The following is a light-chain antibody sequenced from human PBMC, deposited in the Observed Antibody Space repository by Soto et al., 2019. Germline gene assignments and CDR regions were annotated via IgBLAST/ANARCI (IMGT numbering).Light chain of an antibody. CDR3: SAYGGNADVV. CDR1: SNNIDAYTF. Sequence: QSVLTQPRSVSGSPGQSVTISCTGTSNNIDAYTFVSWYQQHPCKAPNLIIYHVNKRPSGFLDRFSGSKSGNTASLTISGLQAEDESDYYCSAYGGNADVVFGGGTKVTVL. CDR2: HVN. V-gene: IGLV2-11*01. J-gene: IGLJ2*01.